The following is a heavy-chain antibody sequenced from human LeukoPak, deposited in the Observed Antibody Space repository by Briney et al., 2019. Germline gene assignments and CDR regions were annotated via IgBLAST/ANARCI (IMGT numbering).Heavy chain of an antibody. J-gene: IGHJ2*01. CDR1: GGSISSGSYY. CDR3: ARASSSWYQDWYFDL. Sequence: PSETLSLTCTVSGGSISSGSYYWSWIRQPAGKGLEWIGRIDTSGNTNYKPSLKSRVTMSVDTSKNQFSLKLSSVTAADTAVYYCARASSSWYQDWYFDLWGRGTLVTVSS. CDR2: IDTSGNT. D-gene: IGHD6-13*01. V-gene: IGHV4-61*02.